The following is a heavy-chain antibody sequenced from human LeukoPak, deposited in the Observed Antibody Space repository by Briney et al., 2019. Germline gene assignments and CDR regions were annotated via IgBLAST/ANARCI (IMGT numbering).Heavy chain of an antibody. J-gene: IGHJ4*02. CDR3: ARDYGGNSVY. D-gene: IGHD4-23*01. CDR2: IKEDGSEK. V-gene: IGHV3-7*01. CDR1: GFTFSSYW. Sequence: GGSLRLSCAASGFTFSSYWMSWVRQAPGKGLEGVANIKEDGSEKYYVDSVKGRFTISRDNAKNSLYLQMNSLRAEDTAMYYCARDYGGNSVYWGQGTLVTVSS.